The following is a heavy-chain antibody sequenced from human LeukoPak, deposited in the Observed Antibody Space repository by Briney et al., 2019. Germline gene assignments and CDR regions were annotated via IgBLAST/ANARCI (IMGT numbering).Heavy chain of an antibody. D-gene: IGHD1-26*01. CDR2: IRSKAYGGTT. Sequence: GGSLRLSCTASGFTFGDYAMSWVRQAPGKGLEWVGFIRSKAYGGTTEYAASVKGRFTISREDSNGVAYVQMNSLKTEDTAVYYCTARRGGSRLDYWGQGTLVTVSS. J-gene: IGHJ4*02. CDR1: GFTFGDYA. V-gene: IGHV3-49*04. CDR3: TARRGGSRLDY.